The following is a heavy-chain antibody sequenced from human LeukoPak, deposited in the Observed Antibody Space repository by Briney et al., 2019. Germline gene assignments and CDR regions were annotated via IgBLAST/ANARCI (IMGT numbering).Heavy chain of an antibody. D-gene: IGHD3-22*01. J-gene: IGHJ4*02. V-gene: IGHV1-46*01. Sequence: ASMKVSCKASGYTFTSYYMHWVRQAPGQGLEWMGIINPSGGSTSYAQKFQGRVTMTRDTSTSTVYMELSSLRSEDTAVYYCARGFFYCSGGSCPYYYDSSGYYDYWGQGTLVTVSS. CDR1: GYTFTSYY. CDR3: ARGFFYCSGGSCPYYYDSSGYYDY. CDR2: INPSGGST.